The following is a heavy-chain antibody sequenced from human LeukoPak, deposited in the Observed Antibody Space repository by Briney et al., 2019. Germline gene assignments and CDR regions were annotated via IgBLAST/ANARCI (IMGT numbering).Heavy chain of an antibody. CDR2: IYYRGST. CDR1: GGSFSSGDYY. V-gene: IGHV4-61*08. J-gene: IGHJ4*02. CDR3: ARDNSALDY. Sequence: SETLSLTCSVSGGSFSSGDYYWHWLRQPPGTGLEWVGYIYYRGSTNYNPSLKSRLSISVDRSKNQFSLKLKSVTAADTAVYYCARDNSALDYWGQGTLVTVSS. D-gene: IGHD2-21*01.